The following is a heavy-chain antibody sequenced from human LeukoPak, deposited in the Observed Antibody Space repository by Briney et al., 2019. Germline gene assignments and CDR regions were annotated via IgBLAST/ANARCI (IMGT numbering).Heavy chain of an antibody. CDR3: ARGYYDSSGYYLIDY. Sequence: GGSLRLSCAASGFTFSSYAMSWVRQAPGKGLEWVAVIWYDGSEKYYADSVKGRFTISRDNSKNTLYLQMNSLRAEDTAVYYCARGYYDSSGYYLIDYWGQGTLVTVSS. D-gene: IGHD3-22*01. V-gene: IGHV3-33*08. CDR2: IWYDGSEK. CDR1: GFTFSSYA. J-gene: IGHJ4*02.